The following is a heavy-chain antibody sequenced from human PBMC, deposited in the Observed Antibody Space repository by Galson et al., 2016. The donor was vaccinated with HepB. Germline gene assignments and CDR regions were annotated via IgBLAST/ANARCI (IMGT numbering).Heavy chain of an antibody. CDR3: SKVQGGYSVF. CDR1: GFSFNDYA. V-gene: IGHV3-23*01. D-gene: IGHD5/OR15-5a*01. CDR2: ISRSGDVP. Sequence: SLRLSCAGSGFSFNDYAMNWVRQAPGTGLEWVSGISRSGDVPYYADSVKGRFRISRDNARSTVYLEMNSLRVDDSAVYYWSKVQGGYSVFWGQGMLVSVSS. J-gene: IGHJ4*02.